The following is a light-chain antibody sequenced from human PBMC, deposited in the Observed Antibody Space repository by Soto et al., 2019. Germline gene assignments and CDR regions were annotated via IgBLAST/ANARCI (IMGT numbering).Light chain of an antibody. V-gene: IGKV4-1*01. CDR3: QQYYSGLT. Sequence: DIVMTQSPDSLAVSLGERVTINCKSSQSVLYSSNNKNYLAWYQQKPGQPPKLLIYWASTRESGVPDRFSGSGSGTDFTLTISSLQAEDVAVYYCQQYYSGLTFGQGTKVEIK. CDR1: QSVLYSSNNKNY. J-gene: IGKJ1*01. CDR2: WAS.